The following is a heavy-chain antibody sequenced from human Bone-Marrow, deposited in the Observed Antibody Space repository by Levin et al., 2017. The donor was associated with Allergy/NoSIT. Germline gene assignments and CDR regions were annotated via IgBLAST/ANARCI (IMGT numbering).Heavy chain of an antibody. Sequence: SQTLSLPCNVSGGSIHSGDSYWSWIRQPPGKGLEWIGYIYYSGSTYYNPSLKSRITISIDTSKSQFSLQLSSVTAAATAVYYCARLSLTFYDILTGYYSPIGTFDYWGQGTLVTVSS. J-gene: IGHJ4*02. D-gene: IGHD3-9*01. CDR2: IYYSGST. CDR3: ARLSLTFYDILTGYYSPIGTFDY. V-gene: IGHV4-30-4*01. CDR1: GGSIHSGDSY.